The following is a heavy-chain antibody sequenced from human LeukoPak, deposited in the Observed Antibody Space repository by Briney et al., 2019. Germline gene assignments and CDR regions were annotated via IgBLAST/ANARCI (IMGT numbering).Heavy chain of an antibody. CDR2: ISSSGTTI. V-gene: IGHV3-48*03. Sequence: GGSLRLSCAASGFTFSSYEMNWVRQAPGKGLEWVSYISSSGTTINYADSVKGRFTMSRDNAKRSLYLQMNSLRAEDTAVYYCARGPSITILDWGQGTLVTVSS. J-gene: IGHJ4*02. CDR1: GFTFSSYE. CDR3: ARGPSITILD. D-gene: IGHD3-3*01.